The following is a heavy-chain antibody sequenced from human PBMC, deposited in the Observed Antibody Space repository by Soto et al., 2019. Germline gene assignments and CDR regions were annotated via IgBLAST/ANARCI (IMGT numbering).Heavy chain of an antibody. CDR3: ARGGRRRSTSCLFDH. Sequence: QVQLQESGPGLVKPSETLSLTCTVSGGSISSYYWSWIRQPPGKGLEWIGYIYYSGSTNYNPSLKSRVTISVDTSKNQFSLKLSSVTAADTAVYYCARGGRRRSTSCLFDHWGQGTLVTVSS. V-gene: IGHV4-59*01. CDR2: IYYSGST. J-gene: IGHJ4*02. D-gene: IGHD2-2*01. CDR1: GGSISSYY.